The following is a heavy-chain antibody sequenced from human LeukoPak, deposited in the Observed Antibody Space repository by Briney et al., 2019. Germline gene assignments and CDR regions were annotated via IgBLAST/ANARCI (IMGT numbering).Heavy chain of an antibody. CDR3: ARGMAGPLYYYYYYMDV. V-gene: IGHV4-61*02. CDR2: IYTSGST. Sequence: PSETLSLTCTVSGGSISSGSYYWSWIRQPAGKGLEWIGRIYTSGSTNYNPSLKSRVTISVDTSKNQFSLKLSSVTAADTAVYYCARGMAGPLYYYYYYMDVWGKGTTVTVSS. CDR1: GGSISSGSYY. D-gene: IGHD6-19*01. J-gene: IGHJ6*03.